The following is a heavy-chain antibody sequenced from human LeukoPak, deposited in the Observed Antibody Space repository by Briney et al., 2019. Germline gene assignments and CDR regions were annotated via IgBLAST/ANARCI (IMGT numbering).Heavy chain of an antibody. CDR2: ISGSGGST. V-gene: IGHV3-23*01. J-gene: IGHJ5*02. CDR1: GFTFSSYA. CDR3: AKDNRITIFGVVIYWFDP. D-gene: IGHD3-3*01. Sequence: TGGSLRLSCAASGFTFSSYAMSWVRQAPGKGLEWVSAISGSGGSTYYADPVKGRFTISRDNSKNTLYLQMNSLRAEDTAVYYCAKDNRITIFGVVIYWFDPWGQGTLVTVSS.